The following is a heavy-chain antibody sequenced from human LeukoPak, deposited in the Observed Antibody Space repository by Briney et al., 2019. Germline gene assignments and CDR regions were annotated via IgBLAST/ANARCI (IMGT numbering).Heavy chain of an antibody. D-gene: IGHD6-19*01. CDR2: INTDGTVT. Sequence: GGSLRLSCAAPGVTFSNYWMLCVRQAPGKGLESVSRINTDGTVTTYADSVKGRFTVSRDNADNTMFLQMNIVRDEDTAVYYCATKQWLAPPPDSWGQGTPVTVSS. CDR3: ATKQWLAPPPDS. CDR1: GVTFSNYW. V-gene: IGHV3-74*01. J-gene: IGHJ4*02.